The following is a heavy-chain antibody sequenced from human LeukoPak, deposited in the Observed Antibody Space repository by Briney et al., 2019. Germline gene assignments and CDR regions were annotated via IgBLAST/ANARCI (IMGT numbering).Heavy chain of an antibody. D-gene: IGHD3-10*01. CDR3: ARESHVTREDY. Sequence: ASVKVSCKASGYTFTSYGISWVRQAPGQGLERMGWISANDGNTDYPQKLLGRVTMTTDTSTSTAYMELRSLRSDDTAVYYCARESHVTREDYWGQGTLVTVSS. J-gene: IGHJ4*02. CDR2: ISANDGNT. V-gene: IGHV1-18*01. CDR1: GYTFTSYG.